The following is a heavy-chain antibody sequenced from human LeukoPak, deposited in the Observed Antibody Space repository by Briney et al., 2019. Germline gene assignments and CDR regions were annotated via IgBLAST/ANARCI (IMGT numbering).Heavy chain of an antibody. CDR1: GFTFSDYY. D-gene: IGHD2-21*01. V-gene: IGHV3-11*06. J-gene: IGHJ3*02. Sequence: GGSLRLSCAASGFTFSDYYMSWIRQAPGKGLEWVSYISSSSSYTNYADSVKGRFTISRDNAKNSLYLQMNSLRAEDTAVYYCARDIPGDEHHSLPGGIRAFDIWGQGTMVTVSS. CDR2: ISSSSSYT. CDR3: ARDIPGDEHHSLPGGIRAFDI.